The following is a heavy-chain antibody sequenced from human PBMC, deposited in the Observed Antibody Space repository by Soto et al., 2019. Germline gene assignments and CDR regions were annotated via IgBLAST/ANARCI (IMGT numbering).Heavy chain of an antibody. CDR2: INPNSGGT. CDR3: ARSKGYCSSTSCYGFDY. J-gene: IGHJ4*02. Sequence: GASVKVSCKASGYTFTGYYMHWVRQAPGQGLEWMGWINPNSGGTNYAQKFQGWVTMTRDTSISTAYMELSRLRSDDTAVYYCARSKGYCSSTSCYGFDYWGQGTLVTVSS. V-gene: IGHV1-2*04. D-gene: IGHD2-2*01. CDR1: GYTFTGYY.